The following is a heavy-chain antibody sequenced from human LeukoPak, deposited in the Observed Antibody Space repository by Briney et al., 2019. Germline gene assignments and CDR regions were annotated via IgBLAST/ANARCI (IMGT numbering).Heavy chain of an antibody. V-gene: IGHV4-4*07. CDR2: IQSSGST. CDR1: GGSISSDY. J-gene: IGHJ4*02. CDR3: ARDRGSGWYDY. Sequence: SETLSLTCTVSGGSISSDYWNWIRQPAGKGPEWIGRIQSSGSTNYNPSLKSRLTMSVDTSKNQFSLKLSSVTTADTAVYYCARDRGSGWYDYWGQGTLVTVCS. D-gene: IGHD6-19*01.